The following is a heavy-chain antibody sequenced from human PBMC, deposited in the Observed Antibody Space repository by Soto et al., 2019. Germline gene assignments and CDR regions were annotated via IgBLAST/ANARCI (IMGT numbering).Heavy chain of an antibody. J-gene: IGHJ4*02. D-gene: IGHD4-17*01. CDR3: ATGPDYGDRTGAAFDD. CDR1: GGSISSGDYY. Sequence: SETLSLTCTVSGGSISSGDYYWSWIRQPPGKGLEWIGYIYYSGSTYYNPSLKSRVTISVDTSKNQFSLKLSSVTAADTAVYYCATGPDYGDRTGAAFDDWGQGTLVTVSS. V-gene: IGHV4-30-4*01. CDR2: IYYSGST.